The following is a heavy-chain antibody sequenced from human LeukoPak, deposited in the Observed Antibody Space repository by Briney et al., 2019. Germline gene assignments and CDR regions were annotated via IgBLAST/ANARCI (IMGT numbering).Heavy chain of an antibody. CDR1: GGSISSYY. CDR2: IYSSGIT. J-gene: IGHJ5*02. D-gene: IGHD3-9*01. V-gene: IGHV4-4*07. CDR3: ARQHHHENTGYGS. Sequence: SETLSLTCTVSGGSISSYYWSWIRQPAGKGLEWIGRIYSSGITSYNPSLESRVTMSVDTSKNQFSLRLRSVTAADTAVYFCARQHHHENTGYGSWGQGVLVTVSS.